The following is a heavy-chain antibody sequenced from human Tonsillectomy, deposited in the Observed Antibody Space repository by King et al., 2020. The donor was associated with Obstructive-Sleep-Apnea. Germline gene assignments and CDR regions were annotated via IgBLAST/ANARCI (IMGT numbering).Heavy chain of an antibody. CDR1: GFTFDDYA. CDR3: VKGSISIIAGYFDY. Sequence: VQLVESGGVVVQPGGSLRLSCAASGFTFDDYAMHWVRQAPGKGLEWVSLISWDGGSTYYADSVKGRFTISRDNRKNSLHLQMNSLRAEDTALYYCVKGSISIIAGYFDYWGQGTLVTVSS. J-gene: IGHJ4*02. D-gene: IGHD3-10*01. V-gene: IGHV3-43D*03. CDR2: ISWDGGST.